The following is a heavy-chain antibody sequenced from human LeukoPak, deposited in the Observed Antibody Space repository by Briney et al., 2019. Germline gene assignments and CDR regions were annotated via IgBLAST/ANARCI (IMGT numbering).Heavy chain of an antibody. CDR3: ARDPPKHPGIAVAGKFDY. Sequence: RASVKVSCKASGYTFTSYGISWVRQAPGQGLEWMGWISAYNGNTNYAQKLQGRVTMTTDTSTSTAYMELRSLRSDDTAVYYCARDPPKHPGIAVAGKFDYWGQGTLVTVSS. CDR1: GYTFTSYG. J-gene: IGHJ4*02. V-gene: IGHV1-18*01. D-gene: IGHD6-19*01. CDR2: ISAYNGNT.